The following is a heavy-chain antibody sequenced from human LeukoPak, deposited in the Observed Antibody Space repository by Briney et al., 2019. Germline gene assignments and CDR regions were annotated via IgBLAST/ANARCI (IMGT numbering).Heavy chain of an antibody. CDR2: MNPNSGNT. D-gene: IGHD2-15*01. CDR3: ARGVGYCSGGSCYYTTVYNWFDP. V-gene: IGHV1-8*01. CDR1: GYTFTSYD. J-gene: IGHJ5*02. Sequence: ASVKVSCKASGYTFTSYDINWVRQATGQGLEWMGWMNPNSGNTGYAQKFQGRVTMTRNTSISTAYMGLSSLRSEDTAVYYCARGVGYCSGGSCYYTTVYNWFDPWGQGTLVTVSS.